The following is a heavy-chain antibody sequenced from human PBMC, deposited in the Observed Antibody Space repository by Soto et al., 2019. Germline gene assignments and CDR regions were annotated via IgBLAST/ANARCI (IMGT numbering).Heavy chain of an antibody. V-gene: IGHV3-30*18. CDR3: ANGASGDYYFDY. D-gene: IGHD2-21*02. Sequence: QVQLVESGGGVVQPGRSLRLSCAASGFTFSSYGMHWVRQAPGKGLEWVAVISYDGSNKYYADSVKGRFTISRDNSKNTLHLQMNSLRAEDTAVYYCANGASGDYYFDYWGQGTLVTVSS. CDR1: GFTFSSYG. J-gene: IGHJ4*02. CDR2: ISYDGSNK.